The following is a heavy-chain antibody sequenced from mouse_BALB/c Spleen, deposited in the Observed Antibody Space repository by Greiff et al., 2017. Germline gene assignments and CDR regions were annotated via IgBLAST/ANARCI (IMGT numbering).Heavy chain of an antibody. Sequence: VKLMESGAELARPGASVKLSCKASGYTFTSYWMQWVKQRPGQGLEWIGAIYPGDGDTRYTQKFKGKATLTADKSSSTAYMQLSSLASEDSAVYYCARSYYGNYNYAMDYWGQGTSVTVSS. V-gene: IGHV1-87*01. J-gene: IGHJ4*01. CDR2: IYPGDGDT. D-gene: IGHD2-10*01. CDR1: GYTFTSYW. CDR3: ARSYYGNYNYAMDY.